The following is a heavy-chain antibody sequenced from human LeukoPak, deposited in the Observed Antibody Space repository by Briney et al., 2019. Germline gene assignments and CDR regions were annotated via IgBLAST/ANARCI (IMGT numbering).Heavy chain of an antibody. V-gene: IGHV4-34*01. CDR3: ASRHIVVVTADWFDP. CDR1: GGSFSGYY. CDR2: INHSGST. D-gene: IGHD2-21*02. J-gene: IGHJ5*02. Sequence: SETLSLTCAVYGGSFSGYYWSWIRQPPGKGLEWSGEINHSGSTNYNPSLKSRVTISVDTTKNQFSLKLSSVTAADTAVYYCASRHIVVVTADWFDPWGQGTLVTVSS.